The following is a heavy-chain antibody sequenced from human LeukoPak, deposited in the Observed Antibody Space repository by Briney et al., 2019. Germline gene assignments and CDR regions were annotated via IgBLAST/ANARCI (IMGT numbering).Heavy chain of an antibody. Sequence: GGSLRLSCAASGFTFNYAWMSWVRQAPGKGLEWVGRIKSKSDGETTDYAAPVKGRFTISRDDSKNTLYLQMNSLKTEDTALYYCTTAPSGYAYMNGWHLDYWGQGALVTVSS. CDR3: TTAPSGYAYMNGWHLDY. J-gene: IGHJ4*02. CDR2: IKSKSDGETT. CDR1: GFTFNYAW. V-gene: IGHV3-15*01. D-gene: IGHD5-18*01.